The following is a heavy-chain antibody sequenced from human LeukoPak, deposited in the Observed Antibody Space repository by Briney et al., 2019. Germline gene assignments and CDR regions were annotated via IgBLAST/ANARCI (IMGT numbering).Heavy chain of an antibody. CDR3: AKDLSSAITSALVLDV. J-gene: IGHJ6*02. V-gene: IGHV3-66*01. CDR1: GFTVSSNY. D-gene: IGHD3-22*01. CDR2: IYSGGST. Sequence: GGSLRLSCAASGFTVSSNYMSWVRQAPGKGLEWVSVIYSGGSTYYADSVKGRFTISRDNVKNVLYLLMNSLRPEDTALYYCAKDLSSAITSALVLDVWGQGTTV.